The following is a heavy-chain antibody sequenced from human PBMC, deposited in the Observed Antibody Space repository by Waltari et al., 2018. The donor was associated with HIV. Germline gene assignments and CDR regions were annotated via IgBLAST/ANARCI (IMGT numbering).Heavy chain of an antibody. D-gene: IGHD3-16*01. CDR2: ISSSNTKM. Sequence: EVHLLESGGGLVKPGGSLRLSCEVSGFTFSNFSMNWVRQAPGKGLGWVSSISSSNTKMSYADSVKGRFTSFRDNAKKSLYLQMNSLRDEDTAVYYCVRGAGRDLLLFGGDFWGQGTLVTVSS. V-gene: IGHV3-21*01. J-gene: IGHJ4*02. CDR3: VRGAGRDLLLFGGDF. CDR1: GFTFSNFS.